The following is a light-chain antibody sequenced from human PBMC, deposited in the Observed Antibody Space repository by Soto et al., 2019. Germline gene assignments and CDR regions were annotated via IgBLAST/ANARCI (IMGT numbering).Light chain of an antibody. CDR1: QSVSSRY. J-gene: IGKJ2*01. V-gene: IGKV3-20*01. CDR2: GAF. Sequence: EIVLTQSPGTLSLSPGERATLSCRASQSVSSRYLAWYRQRPGQAPRLLIYGAFHRATGIADRFSGSGSGSGTDFTLIISRLEPEDFAVYYCQHSGSPPYTFGQGTKLELK. CDR3: QHSGSPPYT.